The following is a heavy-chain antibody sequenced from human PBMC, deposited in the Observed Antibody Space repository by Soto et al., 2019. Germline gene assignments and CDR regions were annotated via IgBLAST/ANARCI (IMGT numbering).Heavy chain of an antibody. CDR2: ISSSSSYI. V-gene: IGHV3-21*01. Sequence: GGSLRLSCAASGFTFSSYSMNWVRQAPGKGLEWVPSISSSSSYIYYADSVKGRFTISRDNAKNSLYLQMNSLRAEDTAVYYCARDRYYYDSSGYYPFDYWGQGTLVTVSS. CDR1: GFTFSSYS. J-gene: IGHJ4*02. D-gene: IGHD3-22*01. CDR3: ARDRYYYDSSGYYPFDY.